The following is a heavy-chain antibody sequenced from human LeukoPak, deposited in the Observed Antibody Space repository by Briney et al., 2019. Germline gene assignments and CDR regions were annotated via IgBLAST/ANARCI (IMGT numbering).Heavy chain of an antibody. J-gene: IGHJ4*02. D-gene: IGHD1-26*01. CDR1: GFTFSGFA. V-gene: IGHV3-23*01. Sequence: PGGSLRLSCAASGFTFSGFATTWVRQAPGKGLEWVSTISGSGGSTYYADSVKGRFTISRDNSKNTLYLQMNSLRAEDTAVYYCAKTMGAIDHDYWGQGTLVTVSS. CDR3: AKTMGAIDHDY. CDR2: ISGSGGST.